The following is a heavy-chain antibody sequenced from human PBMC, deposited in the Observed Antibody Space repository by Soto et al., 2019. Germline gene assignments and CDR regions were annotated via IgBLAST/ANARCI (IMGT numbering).Heavy chain of an antibody. CDR1: GDSVSSNSAA. Sequence: SQTLSLTCAISGDSVSSNSAAWNWVRQSPSRGLEWLGRTYYRSKWYDDYAVSVKSRITISPDTSKNQFSLHLKSVTPEDTAVYYCARGAGRGYCSGNTCYPPYNYYGMDVWGQGTTVTVSS. D-gene: IGHD2-15*01. CDR3: ARGAGRGYCSGNTCYPPYNYYGMDV. CDR2: TYYRSKWYD. V-gene: IGHV6-1*01. J-gene: IGHJ6*02.